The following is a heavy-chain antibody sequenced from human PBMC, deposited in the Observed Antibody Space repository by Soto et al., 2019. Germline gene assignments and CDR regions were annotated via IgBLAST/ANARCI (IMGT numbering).Heavy chain of an antibody. D-gene: IGHD1-26*01. CDR2: ISGYNGDI. J-gene: IGHJ4*02. CDR3: ARVRIVGVREIDF. V-gene: IGHV1-18*04. CDR1: GYTFNRHG. Sequence: QVHLVQSGGEVKKPGASVKVSCKASGYTFNRHGITWVRQAPGQGLEWMGWISGYNGDINYEQKFQGRVTLSSDTLTSTVYLELKSLRFDDTAVYYCARVRIVGVREIDFWGQGTLVTVSS.